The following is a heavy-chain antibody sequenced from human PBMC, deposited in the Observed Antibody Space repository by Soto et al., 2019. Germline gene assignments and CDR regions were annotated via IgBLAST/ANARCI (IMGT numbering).Heavy chain of an antibody. CDR1: GFTFSSYA. CDR2: ISSSSSTI. Sequence: GGSLRLSCAASGFTFSSYAMSWVRQAPGKGLEWVSYISSSSSTIYYADSVKGRFTISRDNAKNSLYLQMNSLRAEDTAVYYCARDYYYGSGPLFDYWGQGTLVTVSS. CDR3: ARDYYYGSGPLFDY. J-gene: IGHJ4*02. D-gene: IGHD3-10*01. V-gene: IGHV3-48*01.